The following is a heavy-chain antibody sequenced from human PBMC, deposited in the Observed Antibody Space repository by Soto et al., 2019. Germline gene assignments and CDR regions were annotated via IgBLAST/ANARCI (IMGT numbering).Heavy chain of an antibody. CDR2: INHSGST. V-gene: IGHV4-34*01. CDR1: GGSFSGYY. J-gene: IGHJ4*02. Sequence: PSVTLSLTCAVYGGSFSGYYWSWIRQPPGKGLEWIGDINHSGSTNYNPSLKSRVTISVDTSKNQFSLKLSSVTAADTAVYYCARTDHYDSWRGYYGVFDYWGQVTLVTVSS. D-gene: IGHD3-3*01. CDR3: ARTDHYDSWRGYYGVFDY.